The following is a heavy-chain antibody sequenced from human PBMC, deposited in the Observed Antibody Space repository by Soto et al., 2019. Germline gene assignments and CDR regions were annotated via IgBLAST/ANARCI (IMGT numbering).Heavy chain of an antibody. CDR1: GGTFSSYA. V-gene: IGHV1-69*06. D-gene: IGHD1-1*01. CDR3: ARGATGRTDYYYGMDV. Sequence: QVQLVQSGAEVKKPGSSVKVSCKASGGTFSSYAISWVRQAPGQGLEWMGGIIPIFGTANYAQKFQGRVTITADKSTSTAYMEQSSLRSEDTAVYYCARGATGRTDYYYGMDVWGQGTTVTVSS. J-gene: IGHJ6*02. CDR2: IIPIFGTA.